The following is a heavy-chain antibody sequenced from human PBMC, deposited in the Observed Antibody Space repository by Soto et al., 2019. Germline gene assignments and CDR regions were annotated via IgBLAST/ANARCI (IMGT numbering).Heavy chain of an antibody. D-gene: IGHD1-1*01. V-gene: IGHV3-15*04. CDR3: TTDEEDNGNDGDFDY. Sequence: EVHLVESGGGLVKPGGSLRLSCATSGLPFTKAWMSWVRQAPGKGLEWVGRLEDKGTTDYAAPVKDRFTISRDDSQNMVYLQMDSLKTEDTAVYYCTTDEEDNGNDGDFDYWGQGTLVTVSS. CDR1: GLPFTKAW. CDR2: LEDKGTT. J-gene: IGHJ4*02.